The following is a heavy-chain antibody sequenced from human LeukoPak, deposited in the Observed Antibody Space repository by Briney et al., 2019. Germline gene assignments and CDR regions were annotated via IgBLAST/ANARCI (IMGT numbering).Heavy chain of an antibody. D-gene: IGHD2-2*01. CDR3: ARVQVLGTYDWFDP. CDR2: INSDGSFT. CDR1: ELIFSNYW. Sequence: GSSLRLSCAASELIFSNYWMHWVRQAPGKGLVWVSRINSDGSFTSYADSVKGRFTISRDNAKNTLYLQMNSLRAEDTAIYYCARVQVLGTYDWFDPWGQGTLVTVSS. J-gene: IGHJ5*02. V-gene: IGHV3-74*01.